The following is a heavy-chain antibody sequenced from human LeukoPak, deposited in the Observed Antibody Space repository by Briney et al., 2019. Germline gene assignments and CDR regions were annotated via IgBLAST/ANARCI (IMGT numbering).Heavy chain of an antibody. CDR3: ARATLPTVTHAEAFNI. Sequence: SETLSLTCAVYGGSFSGYYWSWIRQPPGKGLEWIGEINHSGSTNYNPSLKSRVTISVDTSKNQFSLKLSPVTAAAPAVYYCARATLPTVTHAEAFNIWAKGQWSPSLQ. V-gene: IGHV4-34*01. CDR2: INHSGST. D-gene: IGHD4-17*01. CDR1: GGSFSGYY. J-gene: IGHJ3*02.